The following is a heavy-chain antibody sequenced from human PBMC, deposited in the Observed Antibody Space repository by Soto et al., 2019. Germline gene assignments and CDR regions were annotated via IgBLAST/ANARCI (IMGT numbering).Heavy chain of an antibody. CDR3: ARVRPLVRYYYGMDV. D-gene: IGHD6-6*01. V-gene: IGHV1-18*01. Sequence: GASVKLSYKASAYPFTSDGVSLVRQAPGQGLEWMGWISAYNGNTNYAQKLQGRVTMTTDTSTSTAYMELRSLRSDDTAVYYCARVRPLVRYYYGMDVWGKGTTVTVST. CDR1: AYPFTSDG. CDR2: ISAYNGNT. J-gene: IGHJ6*04.